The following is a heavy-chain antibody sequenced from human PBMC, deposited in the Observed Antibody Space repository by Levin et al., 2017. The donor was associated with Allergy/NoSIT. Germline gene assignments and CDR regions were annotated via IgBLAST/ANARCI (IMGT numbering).Heavy chain of an antibody. CDR3: ARVRGTFDY. CDR1: GLTVSSPY. Sequence: GESLKISCAASGLTVSSPYMSWVRQAPGKGLEWVSFIYSGGSTYYADSVKGRFIISRDTSKNTVYLQMNSLRAEDTAVYYCARVRGTFDYWGQGTLVTVSS. J-gene: IGHJ4*02. D-gene: IGHD3-16*01. CDR2: IYSGGST. V-gene: IGHV3-53*01.